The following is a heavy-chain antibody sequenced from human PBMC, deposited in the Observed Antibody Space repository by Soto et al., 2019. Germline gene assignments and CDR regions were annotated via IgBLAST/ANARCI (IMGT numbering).Heavy chain of an antibody. Sequence: GGSLRLSCAASGFTFSSYAMSWVRQAPGKGLEWVSAISGSGGSTYYADSVKGRFTISRDNSKNTLYLQMNSLRAEDTAVYYCARDPAYYDFLSGSSWFDPWGQGALVTVSS. D-gene: IGHD3-3*01. CDR2: ISGSGGST. V-gene: IGHV3-23*01. CDR1: GFTFSSYA. CDR3: ARDPAYYDFLSGSSWFDP. J-gene: IGHJ5*02.